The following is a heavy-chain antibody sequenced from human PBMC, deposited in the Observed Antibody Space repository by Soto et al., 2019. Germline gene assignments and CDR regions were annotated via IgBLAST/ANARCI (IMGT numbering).Heavy chain of an antibody. Sequence: QVQLVQSGAEVKKPGSSVKVSCKASGGTFSSYAISWVRQAPGQGLEWMGGIIPIFGTANYAQKFQGRVTITADESTSTAYMELSSLRSEDTAVYYCAATSRGYSGYDPFTYFDYWGQGTLVTVSS. D-gene: IGHD5-12*01. J-gene: IGHJ4*02. V-gene: IGHV1-69*01. CDR1: GGTFSSYA. CDR3: AATSRGYSGYDPFTYFDY. CDR2: IIPIFGTA.